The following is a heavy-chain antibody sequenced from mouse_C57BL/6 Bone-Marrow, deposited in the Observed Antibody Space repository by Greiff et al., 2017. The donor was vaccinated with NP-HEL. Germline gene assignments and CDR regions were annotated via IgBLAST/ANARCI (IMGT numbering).Heavy chain of an antibody. Sequence: QVQLQQSGPELVKPGASVKISCKASGYAFSSSWMNWVKQRPGKGLEWIGRIYPGDGDTNYNGKFKGKATLTADKSSSTAYMQLSSLTSEDSGVKFGARCYGSRAWYFDVWVTGTTVTV. J-gene: IGHJ1*03. CDR2: IYPGDGDT. CDR3: ARCYGSRAWYFDV. CDR1: GYAFSSSW. D-gene: IGHD1-1*01. V-gene: IGHV1-82*01.